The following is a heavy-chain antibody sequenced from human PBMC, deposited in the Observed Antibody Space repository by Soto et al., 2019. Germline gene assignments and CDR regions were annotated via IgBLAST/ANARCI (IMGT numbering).Heavy chain of an antibody. CDR2: ISAYNGNT. V-gene: IGHV1-18*01. D-gene: IGHD3-3*01. Sequence: GASVKVSCKASGYTFTSYGISWVRQAPGQGLEWMGWISAYNGNTNYAQKLQGRVTMTTDTSTSTAYMELRNLRSDDTAVYYCARDQRITIFGVVISPNRYYYYGMDVWGQGTTVTVSS. CDR1: GYTFTSYG. J-gene: IGHJ6*02. CDR3: ARDQRITIFGVVISPNRYYYYGMDV.